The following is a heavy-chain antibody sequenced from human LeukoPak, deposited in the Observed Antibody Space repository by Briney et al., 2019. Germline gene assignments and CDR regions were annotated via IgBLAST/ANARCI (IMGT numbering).Heavy chain of an antibody. CDR3: ARDRAYFEPYYYYYMDV. D-gene: IGHD3-9*01. J-gene: IGHJ6*03. Sequence: GGSLRLSCVASGFSFSTYGMHWVRQAPGKGLEWVAFIRYDGNNKYYADSVKGRFTISRDNSKNMVYLQMNSLRAEDTAVYYCARDRAYFEPYYYYYMDVWGKGTTVTVSS. V-gene: IGHV3-30*02. CDR2: IRYDGNNK. CDR1: GFSFSTYG.